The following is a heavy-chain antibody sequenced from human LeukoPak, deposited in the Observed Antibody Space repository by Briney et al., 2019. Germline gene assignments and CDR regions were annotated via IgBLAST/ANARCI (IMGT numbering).Heavy chain of an antibody. D-gene: IGHD3-22*01. CDR2: ISGSGGST. V-gene: IGHV3-23*01. CDR3: AKERPYYYDSSGLVDY. Sequence: PGGSLRLSCAASGFTFSSYAMSWVRQAPGKGLEWVSAISGSGGSTYYADSVKGRFTISRDNSKNTLYLQVNSLRAEDTAVYYCAKERPYYYDSSGLVDYWGQGTLVTVSS. J-gene: IGHJ4*02. CDR1: GFTFSSYA.